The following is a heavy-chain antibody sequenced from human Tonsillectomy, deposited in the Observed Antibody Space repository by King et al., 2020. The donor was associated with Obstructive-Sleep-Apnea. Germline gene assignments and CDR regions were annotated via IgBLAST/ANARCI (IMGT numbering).Heavy chain of an antibody. J-gene: IGHJ6*02. V-gene: IGHV3-33*01. CDR1: GFTFRSYG. CDR3: ARDYIEVVGAGSQVGMDV. Sequence: VQLVESGGGVVQPGRSLRLSCEVSGFTFRSYGMHWVRQAPGKGLEWVAVIWYDGRYKYYADYVKGRFTISRDNSKNTLYLEMRSLRVEDTAVYYCARDYIEVVGAGSQVGMDVWGQGTSVTVSS. D-gene: IGHD2-15*01. CDR2: IWYDGRYK.